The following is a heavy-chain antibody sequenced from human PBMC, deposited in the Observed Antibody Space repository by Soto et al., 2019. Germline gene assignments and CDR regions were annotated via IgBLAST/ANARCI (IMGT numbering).Heavy chain of an antibody. CDR1: GYTFTNFY. V-gene: IGHV1-2*02. J-gene: IGHJ6*02. D-gene: IGHD3-10*01. Sequence: GASVKVSCKTSGYTFTNFYLHWIRQAPGQGLEWMGWINPNSGDTLLTQSFQGRVTMTRDTSINTAYMELSRLRSADTAVYYCARGRITIVRGVQPKYYGMDVWGQGTTVTVS. CDR2: INPNSGDT. CDR3: ARGRITIVRGVQPKYYGMDV.